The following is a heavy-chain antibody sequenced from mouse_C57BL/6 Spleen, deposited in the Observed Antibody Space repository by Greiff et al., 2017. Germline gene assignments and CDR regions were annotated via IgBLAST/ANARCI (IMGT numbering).Heavy chain of an antibody. V-gene: IGHV5-4*01. Sequence: EVHLVESGGGLVKPGGSLKLSCAASGFTFSSYAMSWVRQTPEKRLEWVATISDGGSYTDYPDNVKGRFTISRDNAKNNLYLQMSQLKSEDTAMYYCARGWDDYGSRDYYAMDYWGQGTSVTVSS. CDR3: ARGWDDYGSRDYYAMDY. D-gene: IGHD1-1*01. CDR1: GFTFSSYA. J-gene: IGHJ4*01. CDR2: ISDGGSYT.